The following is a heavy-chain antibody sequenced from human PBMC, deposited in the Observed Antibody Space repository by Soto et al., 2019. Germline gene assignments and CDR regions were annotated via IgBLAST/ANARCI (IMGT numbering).Heavy chain of an antibody. D-gene: IGHD2-8*01. V-gene: IGHV4-39*01. CDR2: IYYSGST. CDR1: GGSISSSSYY. Sequence: PETLSLTCTVSGGSISSSSYYWGWIRQPPGKGLEWTGSIYYSGSTYYNPSLKSRVTISVDTSKNQFSLKLSSVTAADTAVYYCARRGYYAISAFDIWGQGTMVTVSS. CDR3: ARRGYYAISAFDI. J-gene: IGHJ3*02.